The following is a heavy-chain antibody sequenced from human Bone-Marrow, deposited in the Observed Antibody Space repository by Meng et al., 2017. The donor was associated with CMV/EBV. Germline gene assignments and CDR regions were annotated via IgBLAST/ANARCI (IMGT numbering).Heavy chain of an antibody. CDR3: AREAYYYGSGSHFDY. Sequence: SETLSLTCAVYGGSFSGYYWSWIRQPPGKGLEWIGEINHSGSTNYNPSLKSRVTISVDTSKNQFSLKLSSVTAADTAVYYCAREAYYYGSGSHFDYWGQGTLVTVPS. J-gene: IGHJ4*02. D-gene: IGHD3-10*01. CDR1: GGSFSGYY. CDR2: INHSGST. V-gene: IGHV4-34*01.